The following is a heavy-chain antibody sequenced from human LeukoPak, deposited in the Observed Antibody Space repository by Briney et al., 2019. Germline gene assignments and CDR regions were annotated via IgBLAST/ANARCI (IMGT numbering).Heavy chain of an antibody. Sequence: PGGSLRLSCEASGFTFSRYWMHWVRQAPGKGLVWVSRIKSDGKTNYADSVKGRFTISRDNATNTVSLQMDRLRAEDTGVYYCARAPSEVGGYYPEYFRHWGQGTLVTVSS. D-gene: IGHD3-22*01. CDR1: GFTFSRYW. CDR3: ARAPSEVGGYYPEYFRH. CDR2: IKSDGKT. V-gene: IGHV3-74*01. J-gene: IGHJ1*01.